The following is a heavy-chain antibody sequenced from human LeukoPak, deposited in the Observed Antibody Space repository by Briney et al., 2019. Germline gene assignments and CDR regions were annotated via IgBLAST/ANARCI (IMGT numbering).Heavy chain of an antibody. D-gene: IGHD5-12*01. Sequence: GGSLRLSCAASGFTFSSYGMHWVRQAPGKGLEWVAFIRYDGSNKYYADSVKGRFTISRDNSKNTLYLQMNSLRAEDTAVYYCAKGGGYEAQYYYYYLDVWGKGTTVTISS. J-gene: IGHJ6*03. CDR2: IRYDGSNK. CDR3: AKGGGYEAQYYYYYLDV. V-gene: IGHV3-30*02. CDR1: GFTFSSYG.